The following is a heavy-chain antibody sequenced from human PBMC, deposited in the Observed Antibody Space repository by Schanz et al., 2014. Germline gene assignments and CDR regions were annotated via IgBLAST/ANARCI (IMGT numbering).Heavy chain of an antibody. CDR1: GFTFSSYS. J-gene: IGHJ5*02. Sequence: EVQLVESGGGLVKPGGSLRLSCAASGFTFSSYSMNWVRQAPGKGLEWVASLSSYSSYIYHADSLKGRFTISRDKSKNTLYLEMNSLRAEDTAVYYCASRSVYAPTWGQGILVTVSS. V-gene: IGHV3-21*01. D-gene: IGHD2-8*01. CDR3: ASRSVYAPT. CDR2: LSSYSSYI.